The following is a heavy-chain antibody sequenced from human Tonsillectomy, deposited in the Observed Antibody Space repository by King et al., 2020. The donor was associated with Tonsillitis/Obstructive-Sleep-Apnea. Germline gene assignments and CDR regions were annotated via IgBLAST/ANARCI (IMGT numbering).Heavy chain of an antibody. D-gene: IGHD3-22*01. CDR2: IYPGDSDT. Sequence: QLVQSGAEVKKPGESLKISCKGSGHSFTTYWIAWVRQMPGKGLEWMGIIYPGDSDTRYSPSFQGQVTISADKSISTAYLQWSSLKASDTAMYYCAGYYDSSGYSLGAFDIWGQGTVVTVSS. V-gene: IGHV5-51*01. J-gene: IGHJ3*02. CDR1: GHSFTTYW. CDR3: AGYYDSSGYSLGAFDI.